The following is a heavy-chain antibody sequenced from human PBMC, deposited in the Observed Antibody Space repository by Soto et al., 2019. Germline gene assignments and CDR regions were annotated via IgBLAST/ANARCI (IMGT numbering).Heavy chain of an antibody. J-gene: IGHJ6*02. V-gene: IGHV4-30-2*01. CDR2: IYHSGST. CDR1: GGSISRGGYS. Sequence: SETLYLTCAVSGGSISRGGYSWIWIRQPPGKGLEWIGYIYHSGSTYYNPSLKSRVTISVDRSKNQFSLKLSSVTAADTAVYYCARDGRLNYYGMDVWGQGTTVTVSS. CDR3: ARDGRLNYYGMDV.